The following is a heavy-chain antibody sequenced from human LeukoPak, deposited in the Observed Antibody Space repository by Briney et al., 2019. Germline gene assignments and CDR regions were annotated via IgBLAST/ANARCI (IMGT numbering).Heavy chain of an antibody. CDR1: GGTFSSYA. V-gene: IGHV1-69*13. CDR2: IIPIFGTA. Sequence: SVKVSCKASGGTFSSYAISWVRQAPGQGLEWMGGIIPIFGTANYAQKFQGRVTITADESTSTAYMELSSLRSGDTAVYYCARVGHGDAPFDYWGQGTLVTVSS. J-gene: IGHJ4*02. D-gene: IGHD4-17*01. CDR3: ARVGHGDAPFDY.